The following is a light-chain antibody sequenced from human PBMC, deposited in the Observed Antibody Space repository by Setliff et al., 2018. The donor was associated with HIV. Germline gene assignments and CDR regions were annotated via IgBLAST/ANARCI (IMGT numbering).Light chain of an antibody. V-gene: IGLV2-11*01. CDR1: SSDVGAYNF. Sequence: QSALTQPRSVSGSPGQSVTFSCTGSSSDVGAYNFVSWYQQHPGRAPKLMIYDVNKRPSGVPGRFSGSKSGNAASLTISGLRAEDEADYYCCSYAGTYTYVFGTGTKVTVL. J-gene: IGLJ1*01. CDR2: DVN. CDR3: CSYAGTYTYV.